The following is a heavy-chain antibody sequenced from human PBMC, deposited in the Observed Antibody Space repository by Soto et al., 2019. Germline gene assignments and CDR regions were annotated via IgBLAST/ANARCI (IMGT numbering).Heavy chain of an antibody. D-gene: IGHD1-26*01. V-gene: IGHV1-18*04. CDR1: GYTFSSYG. J-gene: IGHJ4*02. Sequence: GASVKVSCKASGYTFSSYGISWVRQAPGQGLEWMGWISAYTGKTNYAQKLQGRVTMTTDTSTSTAYMEVRSLRSDDTAVYYCARDLDSGSYYFDYWGQGTLVTVSS. CDR2: ISAYTGKT. CDR3: ARDLDSGSYYFDY.